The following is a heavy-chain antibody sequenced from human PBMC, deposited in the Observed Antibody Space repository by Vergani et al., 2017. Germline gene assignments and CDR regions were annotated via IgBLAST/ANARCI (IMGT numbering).Heavy chain of an antibody. CDR3: ARGGVVQLLPTYYYYMDV. Sequence: QVQLVQSGAEVKKPGASVKVSCKASGYTFTGYYMHWVRQAPGQGLEWMGWINPNSGGTNYAQKFQGRVTMTRDTSISTAYMELSRLRSDDTAVSYCARGGVVQLLPTYYYYMDVWGKGTTVTVSS. CDR2: INPNSGGT. J-gene: IGHJ6*03. V-gene: IGHV1-2*02. CDR1: GYTFTGYY. D-gene: IGHD2-2*01.